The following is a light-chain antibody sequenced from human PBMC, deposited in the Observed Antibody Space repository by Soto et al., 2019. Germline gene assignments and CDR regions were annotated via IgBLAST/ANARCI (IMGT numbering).Light chain of an antibody. CDR2: GVS. V-gene: IGKV3-20*01. CDR1: QRIYNNY. Sequence: VVLTQSPRTLSLFPGQRATLSCRASQRIYNNYVAWYQQKPGQAPSLLIYGVSNRAPGVPDRFSGSVSGTDFTLTITRLEPDDFAVYYCQHHGTTITFGGGAKVESK. CDR3: QHHGTTIT. J-gene: IGKJ4*01.